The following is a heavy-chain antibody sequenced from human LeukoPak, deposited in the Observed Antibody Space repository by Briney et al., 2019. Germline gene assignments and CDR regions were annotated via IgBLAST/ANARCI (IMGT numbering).Heavy chain of an antibody. CDR2: FDPEDGET. V-gene: IGHV1-24*01. CDR3: ATARYCSSTSCSPGQFDY. D-gene: IGHD2-2*01. CDR1: GYTLTELS. Sequence: ASVKVSCKVSGYTLTELSMHWVRQAPGKGLEWMGGFDPEDGETIYAQKFQGRVTMTEDTSTDTAYMELSSLRSEDTAVYYCATARYCSSTSCSPGQFDYWGQGTLVTVSS. J-gene: IGHJ4*02.